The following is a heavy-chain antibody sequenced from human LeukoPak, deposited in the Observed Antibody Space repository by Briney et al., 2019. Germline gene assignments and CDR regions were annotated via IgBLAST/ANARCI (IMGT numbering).Heavy chain of an antibody. CDR3: AREGSSGVATVDAFDI. CDR1: GFTVSSNY. CDR2: IYSGGST. D-gene: IGHD3-3*01. J-gene: IGHJ3*02. Sequence: GGSLRLSCAASGFTVSSNYMSWVRQAPGKGLELVSVIYSGGSTYYADFVKGRFTISRDNSKNTLYLQMNSLRAEDTAVYYCAREGSSGVATVDAFDIWGQGTMVSVSS. V-gene: IGHV3-53*01.